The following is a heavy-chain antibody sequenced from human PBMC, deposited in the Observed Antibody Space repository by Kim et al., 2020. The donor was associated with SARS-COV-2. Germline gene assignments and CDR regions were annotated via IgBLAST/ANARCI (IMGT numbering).Heavy chain of an antibody. CDR3: ARDLKYAFDY. CDR2: ISGDSSTI. J-gene: IGHJ4*02. Sequence: GWSLRLSCAASGFTFNSFSMNWVRLAPGKGLEWVSYISGDSSTIDYADSVKGRFTISRDNAKNSLYLQMDSLRGEDTAIYYCARDLKYAFDYWGQGTLVTVSS. V-gene: IGHV3-48*01. CDR1: GFTFNSFS. D-gene: IGHD2-2*01.